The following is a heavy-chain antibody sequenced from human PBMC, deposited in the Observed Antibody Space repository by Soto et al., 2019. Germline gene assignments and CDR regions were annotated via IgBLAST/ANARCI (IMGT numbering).Heavy chain of an antibody. CDR3: AKDEPNYYDSSGYYPYFDY. J-gene: IGHJ4*02. V-gene: IGHV3-23*01. D-gene: IGHD3-22*01. CDR1: GFTFSSYA. CDR2: ISGSGGST. Sequence: EVQLLESGGGLVQPGGSLRLSCAASGFTFSSYAMSWVRQAPGKGLEWVSAISGSGGSTYYADSVKGRFTISRDNYKNTLYLQMNSLRAEDTAVYYCAKDEPNYYDSSGYYPYFDYWGQGTLVTVSS.